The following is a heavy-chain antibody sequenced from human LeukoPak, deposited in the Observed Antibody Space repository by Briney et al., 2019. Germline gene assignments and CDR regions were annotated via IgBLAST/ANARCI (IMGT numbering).Heavy chain of an antibody. J-gene: IGHJ4*02. Sequence: GGSLRLSCAASGFTFSSYAMSWVRQDPGKGLEWVSAISGSGGSTYYADSVKGRFTISRDNSKNTLYLQMNSLRAEDTAVYYCAKDRSKGSSTSCYGYWGQGTLVTVSS. CDR1: GFTFSSYA. CDR3: AKDRSKGSSTSCYGY. D-gene: IGHD2-2*01. V-gene: IGHV3-23*01. CDR2: ISGSGGST.